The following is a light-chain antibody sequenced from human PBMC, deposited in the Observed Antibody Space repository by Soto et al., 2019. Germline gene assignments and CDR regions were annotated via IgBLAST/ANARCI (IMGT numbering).Light chain of an antibody. CDR1: SSNIGAGYD. V-gene: IGLV1-40*01. Sequence: QSVLTQPPSVSGAPGQRVTISCTGSSSNIGAGYDVHWYQQLPGTAPKLLIYANSNRPSGVPDRFSGSKSGTSASLAITGLLAEDEADYYCQSYDSSLSGWVFGGGTKLTVL. CDR2: ANS. J-gene: IGLJ3*02. CDR3: QSYDSSLSGWV.